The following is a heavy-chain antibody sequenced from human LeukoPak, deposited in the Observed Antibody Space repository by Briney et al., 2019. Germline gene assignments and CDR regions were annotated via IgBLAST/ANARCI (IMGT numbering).Heavy chain of an antibody. V-gene: IGHV3-9*01. CDR2: TTWNSESI. J-gene: IGHJ4*02. CDR1: GFTFEDYG. CDR3: AKDHNSGWYFFDN. D-gene: IGHD6-19*01. Sequence: TGGSLRLSCAASGFTFEDYGMHWVRQVPGRGLEWVSSTTWNSESIGYADSVKGRFTVSRDNAKNSLYLQMNSLRTEDTGLYFCAKDHNSGWYFFDNWGQGTLVTVSS.